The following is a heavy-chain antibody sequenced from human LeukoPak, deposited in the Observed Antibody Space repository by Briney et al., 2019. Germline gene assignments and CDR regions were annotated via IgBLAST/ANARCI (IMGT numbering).Heavy chain of an antibody. CDR1: GFTFSSYA. CDR2: ISYDGSNK. V-gene: IGHV3-30-3*01. Sequence: GGSLRLSCAASGFTFSSYAMHWVRQAAGKGLEWVAVISYDGSNKYYADSVKGRFTISRDNSKNTLYLQMNSLRAEDTAVYYCAKDGWFGELSPKGYFDYWGQGTLVTVSS. J-gene: IGHJ4*02. CDR3: AKDGWFGELSPKGYFDY. D-gene: IGHD3-10*01.